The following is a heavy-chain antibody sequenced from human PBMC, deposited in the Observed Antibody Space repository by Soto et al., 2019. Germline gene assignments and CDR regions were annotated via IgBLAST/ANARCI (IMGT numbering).Heavy chain of an antibody. CDR1: GFTFSSYV. D-gene: IGHD1-26*01. J-gene: IGHJ3*02. V-gene: IGHV3-23*01. CDR2: ITGSGGST. CDR3: AGYRGSYYPLGAFEI. Sequence: GGSLRLSCAVSGFTFSSYVMTWVRQAPGKGLEWVSSITGSGGSTYYADSVKGRFTISRDNSKNTLYLQMNSLRAEDKSVYYGAGYRGSYYPLGAFEIWGQGTMVTVSS.